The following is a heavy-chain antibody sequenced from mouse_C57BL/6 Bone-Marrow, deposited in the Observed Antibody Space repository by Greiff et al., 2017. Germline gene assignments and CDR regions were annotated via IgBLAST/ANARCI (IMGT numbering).Heavy chain of an antibody. CDR1: GYTFTSYW. CDR3: ARGKGIHPWYFDV. J-gene: IGHJ1*03. Sequence: VQLQQPGAELVKPGASVKMSCKASGYTFTSYWITWVKQRPGQGLEWIGDIYPGSGSTNYNETFKSKATLTVDTSSSTAYMQLSSLTSEASAVYYWARGKGIHPWYFDVWGTGTTVTVSS. V-gene: IGHV1-55*01. CDR2: IYPGSGST.